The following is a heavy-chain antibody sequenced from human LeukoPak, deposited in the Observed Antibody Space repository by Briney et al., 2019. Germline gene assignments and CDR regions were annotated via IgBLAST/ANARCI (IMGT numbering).Heavy chain of an antibody. CDR2: IYYSGNT. CDR1: GDSVSSGSYY. J-gene: IGHJ4*02. CDR3: ARSLFWGDYPYCFDY. Sequence: SETLSLPCAVSGDSVSSGSYYWSWIRQPPGEGLEWIGYIYYSGNTNYNPSLKSRVTISIDTSKNQFSLKLSSVTAADTAMYYCARSLFWGDYPYCFDYWGQGTLVAVSS. D-gene: IGHD4-17*01. V-gene: IGHV4-61*01.